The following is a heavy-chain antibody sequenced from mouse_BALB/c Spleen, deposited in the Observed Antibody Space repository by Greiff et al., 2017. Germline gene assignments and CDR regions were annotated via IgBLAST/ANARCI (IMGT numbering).Heavy chain of an antibody. Sequence: VQLQQSGAELVRPGALVKLSCKASGFNFKDYYMHWVQQTPEQGLEWIGWIDPDNGNTIYDPKFKGMAIITANTASNKAYLQLSSLTSKDTAVYYCARGGYEGFAYWGQGTLVTVSA. V-gene: IGHV14-1*02. J-gene: IGHJ3*01. D-gene: IGHD2-2*01. CDR3: ARGGYEGFAY. CDR1: GFNFKDYY. CDR2: IDPDNGNT.